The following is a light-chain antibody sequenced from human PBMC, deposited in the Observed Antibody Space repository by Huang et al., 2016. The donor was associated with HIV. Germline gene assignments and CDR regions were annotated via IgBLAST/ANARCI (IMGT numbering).Light chain of an antibody. J-gene: IGKJ5*01. CDR3: QQFNNYLT. CDR2: DAS. CDR1: RGISSG. V-gene: IGKV1D-13*01. Sequence: AIQLTQSPSSLSASVGERVTITCRASRGISSGLAWYQQKPGKAPTLLIFDASSMESGVPSRFSGSGSGTDFTLTISSLQPEDFATYYCQQFNNYLTFGQGTQLEIQ.